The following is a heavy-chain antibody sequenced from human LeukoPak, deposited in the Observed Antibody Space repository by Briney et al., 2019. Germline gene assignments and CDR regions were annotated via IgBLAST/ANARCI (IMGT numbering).Heavy chain of an antibody. J-gene: IGHJ5*02. D-gene: IGHD3-3*01. CDR1: GGSLSGSA. V-gene: IGHV1-69*04. CDR3: ARESVRFGVVKEGDL. Sequence: SVKVSCKASGGSLSGSAVFWVRQAPGHGLEWMGKIIVSLGITDYAQKFQDRVTITADKTTSTAYMVLSSLRSDDTAVYYCARESVRFGVVKEGDLWGQGTLVSVSS. CDR2: IIVSLGIT.